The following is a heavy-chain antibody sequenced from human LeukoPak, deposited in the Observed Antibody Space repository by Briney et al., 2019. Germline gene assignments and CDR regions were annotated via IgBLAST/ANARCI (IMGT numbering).Heavy chain of an antibody. CDR2: INPNSGGT. Sequence: ASVKVSCKASGYTFTGYYMHWVRQAPGQGLEWMGWINPNSGGTNYAQKFQGRVTMTRVTSISTAYMELSRLRSDDTAVYYCARDRSGSSSLNWFDPWGQGTLVTVSS. J-gene: IGHJ5*02. CDR1: GYTFTGYY. CDR3: ARDRSGSSSLNWFDP. D-gene: IGHD6-6*01. V-gene: IGHV1-2*02.